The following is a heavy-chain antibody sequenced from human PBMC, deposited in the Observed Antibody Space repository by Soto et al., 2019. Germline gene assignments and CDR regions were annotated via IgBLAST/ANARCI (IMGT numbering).Heavy chain of an antibody. Sequence: GGSLRLSCAASGFTFSSYSMNWVRQAPGKGLEWVSSISSSSSYIYYADSVKGRFTISRDNAKNSLYLQMNSLRAEDTAVYYCARDYGVVVPAAPLYPGMDVWGQGTTVTVSS. D-gene: IGHD2-2*01. J-gene: IGHJ6*02. V-gene: IGHV3-21*01. CDR2: ISSSSSYI. CDR3: ARDYGVVVPAAPLYPGMDV. CDR1: GFTFSSYS.